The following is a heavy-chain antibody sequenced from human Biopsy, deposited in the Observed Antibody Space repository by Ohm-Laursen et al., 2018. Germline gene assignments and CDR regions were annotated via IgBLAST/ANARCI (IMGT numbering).Heavy chain of an antibody. J-gene: IGHJ1*01. D-gene: IGHD3-9*01. CDR1: VGTFSNYG. Sequence: SSVKVSCKSPVGTFSNYGVNWVRQAPGQGLEWLGGNIPTLGTGNYAQKFQDRVPVAADTSTSTATMELRSLRSDDTAVYYCATKLTGYFHHWGQGTLVIVSS. V-gene: IGHV1-69*06. CDR3: ATKLTGYFHH. CDR2: NIPTLGTG.